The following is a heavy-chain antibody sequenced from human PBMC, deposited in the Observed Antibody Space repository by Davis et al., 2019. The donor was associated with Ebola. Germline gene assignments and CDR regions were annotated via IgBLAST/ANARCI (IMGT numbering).Heavy chain of an antibody. J-gene: IGHJ5*02. CDR1: GYTFTGYY. Sequence: ASVKVSCKASGYTFTGYYMHWVRQAPGQGLEWMGWINPNSGGTNYAQKFQGRVTMTRDTSISTAYMELSRLRSDDTAVYYCARNSPAALGLLLWFDPWGQGTLVTVSS. D-gene: IGHD2-2*01. CDR3: ARNSPAALGLLLWFDP. V-gene: IGHV1-2*02. CDR2: INPNSGGT.